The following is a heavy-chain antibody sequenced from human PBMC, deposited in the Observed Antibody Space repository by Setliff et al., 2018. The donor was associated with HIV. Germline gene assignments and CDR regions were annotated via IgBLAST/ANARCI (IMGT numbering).Heavy chain of an antibody. CDR2: INAGNGNT. V-gene: IGHV1-3*01. J-gene: IGHJ3*02. Sequence: ASVKVSCKASGYTFTSYAMHWVRQAPGQRLEWMGWINAGNGNTKYSQKFQGRVTITRDTSASTAYMELSSLRSEDTTVYYCASGGYNFWSGYPNAFDIWGQGTMVTVSS. D-gene: IGHD3-3*01. CDR1: GYTFTSYA. CDR3: ASGGYNFWSGYPNAFDI.